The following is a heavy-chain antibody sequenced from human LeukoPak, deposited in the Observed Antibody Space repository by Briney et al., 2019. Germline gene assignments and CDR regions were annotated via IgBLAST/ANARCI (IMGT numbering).Heavy chain of an antibody. V-gene: IGHV4-59*08. D-gene: IGHD3-10*01. CDR1: GGSISSYY. Sequence: PSETLSLTCTVSGGSISSYYWSWIRQPPGKGLEWIGYIYYNGSTNYNPSLKSRVTISVDTSKNQFSLKLSSVTAADTAVYYCARHSGSGSYIFDYWGQGTLVTVSS. CDR2: IYYNGST. J-gene: IGHJ4*02. CDR3: ARHSGSGSYIFDY.